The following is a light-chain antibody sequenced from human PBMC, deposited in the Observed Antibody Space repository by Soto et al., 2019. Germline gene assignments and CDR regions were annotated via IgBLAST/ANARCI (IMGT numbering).Light chain of an antibody. V-gene: IGKV1-12*01. CDR2: GAS. CDR3: QQANSFPIS. Sequence: KITQSPSTLSAYVRDRVTITCRASQSVSTWLAWYQQKPGKAPKLLIYGASSLQSGVPSRFSGSGSGTDFTLTISNLQPEDFATYYCQQANSFPISFGQGTRLEIK. CDR1: QSVSTW. J-gene: IGKJ5*01.